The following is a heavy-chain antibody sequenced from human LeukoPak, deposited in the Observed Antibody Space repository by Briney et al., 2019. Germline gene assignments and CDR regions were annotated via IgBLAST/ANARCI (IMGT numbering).Heavy chain of an antibody. J-gene: IGHJ2*01. CDR2: IYYSGST. V-gene: IGHV4-59*03. Sequence: PSETLSLTCTVSGGSISSSYWSWIRQPPGKGLEWIGYIYYSGSTTYNPSLKSRVTIPVDTSKNQFSLKLSSVTAADTAVYYCASMGTIPDWYFDLWGRGTLVTVSS. D-gene: IGHD5-24*01. CDR3: ASMGTIPDWYFDL. CDR1: GGSISSSY.